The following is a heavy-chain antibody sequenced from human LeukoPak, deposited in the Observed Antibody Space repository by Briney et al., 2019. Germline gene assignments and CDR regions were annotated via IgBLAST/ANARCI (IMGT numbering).Heavy chain of an antibody. D-gene: IGHD3-22*01. CDR3: ARAEYYYDSSGRNYYFDY. V-gene: IGHV4-34*01. CDR1: GGSFSGYY. CDR2: INHSGST. J-gene: IGHJ4*02. Sequence: SETLSLTCAVYGGSFSGYYWSWIRQPPGKGLEWIGEINHSGSTNYNPSLKSRVTISVDTSKNQFSLKLSSVTAADTAVYYCARAEYYYDSSGRNYYFDYWGQGTLATVSS.